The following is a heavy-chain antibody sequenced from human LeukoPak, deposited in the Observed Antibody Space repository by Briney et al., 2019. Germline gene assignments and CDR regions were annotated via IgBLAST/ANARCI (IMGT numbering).Heavy chain of an antibody. CDR2: ISYDGSNK. V-gene: IGHV3-30*18. CDR3: AKELTTIVDYYYGMDV. CDR1: GFTFSSYG. J-gene: IGHJ6*02. D-gene: IGHD4-4*01. Sequence: GGSLRLSCAASGFTFSSYGMHWVRQAPGKGLEWVAVISYDGSNKYYADSVKGRFTISRDNSKNTLHLQMNSLRAEDTAVYYCAKELTTIVDYYYGMDVWGQGTTVTVSS.